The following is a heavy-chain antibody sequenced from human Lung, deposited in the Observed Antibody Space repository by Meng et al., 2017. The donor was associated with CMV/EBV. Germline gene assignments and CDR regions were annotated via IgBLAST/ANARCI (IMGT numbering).Heavy chain of an antibody. D-gene: IGHD2-2*01. CDR2: ISYDGSNK. CDR1: GFIFNSYA. V-gene: IGHV3-30*04. J-gene: IGHJ4*02. CDR3: ARDRNQLLLGGGFDY. Sequence: GESLKISXAASGFIFNSYAMHWVRQAPGKGLECVAIISYDGSNKYYVDSVKGRFIISRDKSKNTLYLQMNSLRAEDTAVYYCARDRNQLLLGGGFDYWGQAXLAIFSS.